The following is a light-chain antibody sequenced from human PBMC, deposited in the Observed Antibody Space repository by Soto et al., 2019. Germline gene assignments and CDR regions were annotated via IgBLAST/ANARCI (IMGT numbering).Light chain of an antibody. V-gene: IGLV2-14*01. Sequence: QSVLTQPASVSGSPGQSITISCTGTSSDVGGYNYVSWYQQHPGKAPKLMIYDVSNRPSGVSNRFSGSKSGNTASLTISGLQAEDKADYYCSSYTSSSTLDVFGTGTKVTVL. J-gene: IGLJ1*01. CDR3: SSYTSSSTLDV. CDR1: SSDVGGYNY. CDR2: DVS.